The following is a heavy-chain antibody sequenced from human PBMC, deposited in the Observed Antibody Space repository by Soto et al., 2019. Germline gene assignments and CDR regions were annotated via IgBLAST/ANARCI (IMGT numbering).Heavy chain of an antibody. CDR2: IYYSGST. D-gene: IGHD2-2*01. CDR1: GGSISSYY. Sequence: PSEALSLTCTVSGGSISSYYWSWIRQPPGKGLKWFGYIYYSGSTNYNPSLKSRVTISVDTSKNHFSLNLSSVTAADTAVYYCARRTETYCSSTSCYAARWFDPWGQGTLVTVSS. J-gene: IGHJ5*02. CDR3: ARRTETYCSSTSCYAARWFDP. V-gene: IGHV4-59*08.